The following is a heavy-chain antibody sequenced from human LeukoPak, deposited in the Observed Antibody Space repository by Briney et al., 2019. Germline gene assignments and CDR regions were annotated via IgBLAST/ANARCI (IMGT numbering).Heavy chain of an antibody. CDR2: ISSNSRST. CDR1: GFTFSSYS. J-gene: IGHJ4*02. V-gene: IGHV3-21*01. Sequence: NPGGSLRLSCAASGFTFSSYSLNWVRQAPGKGLEWVSIISSNSRSTHYADSVRGRFTISRDDAKNSLYMQMNSLGAEDTAVYYCARNNGIDYWGQGTLVTVSS. D-gene: IGHD1/OR15-1a*01. CDR3: ARNNGIDY.